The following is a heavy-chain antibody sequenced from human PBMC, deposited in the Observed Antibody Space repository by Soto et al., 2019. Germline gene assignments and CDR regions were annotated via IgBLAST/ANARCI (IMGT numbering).Heavy chain of an antibody. CDR1: GLSFSNYW. Sequence: GGSLRLSCAGSGLSFSNYWIHWVRQAPGQRLAWVSRISRDASSTTYADSVKGRFTISRDFAKNTVSLQMNSLRAEDTAVYYCAKESSGYSSYFDFWCQGAQVTVSS. J-gene: IGHJ4*02. CDR3: AKESSGYSSYFDF. D-gene: IGHD5-12*01. V-gene: IGHV3-74*01. CDR2: ISRDASST.